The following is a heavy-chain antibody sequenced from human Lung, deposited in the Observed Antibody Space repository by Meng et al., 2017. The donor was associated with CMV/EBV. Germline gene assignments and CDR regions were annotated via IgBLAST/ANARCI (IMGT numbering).Heavy chain of an antibody. CDR2: IDDSGST. CDR3: ARGKQDAWELLAY. D-gene: IGHD1-26*01. V-gene: IGHV4-4*02. J-gene: IGHJ4*02. CDR1: GVSISSNIR. Sequence: QVQLQAAGPGLVKPSGTLSPPCGVSGVSISSNIRWTWVRQPPGKGLEWIGDIDDSGSTNYNPSLNSRISISLDKSKNHFSLKVNSVTAADTAVYYCARGKQDAWELLAYWGQGALVTVSS.